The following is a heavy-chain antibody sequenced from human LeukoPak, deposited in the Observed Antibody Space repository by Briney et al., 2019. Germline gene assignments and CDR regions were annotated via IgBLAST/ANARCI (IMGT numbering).Heavy chain of an antibody. CDR3: ARDAVDYGGNPYYFDY. CDR2: INPNSGGT. J-gene: IGHJ4*02. CDR1: GYTFTGYY. Sequence: ASVKVSCKASGYTFTGYYMRWVRQAPGQGLEWMGWINPNSGGTNYAQKFQGRVTMTRDTSISTAYMELSRLRSDDTAVYYCARDAVDYGGNPYYFDYWGQGTLVTVSS. V-gene: IGHV1-2*02. D-gene: IGHD4-23*01.